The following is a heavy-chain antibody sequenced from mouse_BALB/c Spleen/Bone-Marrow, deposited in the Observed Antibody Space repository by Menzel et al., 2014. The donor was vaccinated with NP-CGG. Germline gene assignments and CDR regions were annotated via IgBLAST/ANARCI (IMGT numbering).Heavy chain of an antibody. CDR1: GYTFSSYT. Sequence: VMLVESAAELARPGASVKMSCKASGYTFSSYTMHWIKQRPGQGLEWIGYINPSSGYTDYNQRFKDKTTLTADKSSTTAYMQLSSLTSEDSAVYFCARLNYGNPFAYWGQGTLVTVSA. D-gene: IGHD2-1*01. V-gene: IGHV1-4*02. CDR3: ARLNYGNPFAY. J-gene: IGHJ3*01. CDR2: INPSSGYT.